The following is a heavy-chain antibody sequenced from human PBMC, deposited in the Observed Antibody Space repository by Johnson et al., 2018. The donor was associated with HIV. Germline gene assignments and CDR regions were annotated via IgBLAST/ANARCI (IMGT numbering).Heavy chain of an antibody. J-gene: IGHJ3*02. CDR1: GFTFSSYA. CDR2: ISSNGGST. D-gene: IGHD3-22*01. V-gene: IGHV3-64*01. Sequence: MMLVESGGGLVQPGGSLRLSCAASGFTFSSYAMHWVRQAPGKGLEYVSAISSNGGSTYYANSVKGRFTISRDNSKNTLYLQMGSLGGEGMAVYYCGSQHPSKKGGSSGYSGGDGFDILGQGTNVNVPS. CDR3: GSQHPSKKGGSSGYSGGDGFDI.